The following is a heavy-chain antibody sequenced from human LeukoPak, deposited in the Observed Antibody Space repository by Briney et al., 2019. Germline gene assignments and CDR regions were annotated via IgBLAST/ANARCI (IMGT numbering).Heavy chain of an antibody. CDR2: IIPIFGTA. J-gene: IGHJ5*02. D-gene: IGHD6-13*01. V-gene: IGHV1-69*05. CDR1: GGTFSSYA. CDR3: ARDYTVPRAAVVTES. Sequence: GASVKVSCKASGGTFSSYAISWVRQAPGQGLEWMGGIIPIFGTANYAQKFQGRVTITTDESTSTAYMELSSLRSEDTAVYYCARDYTVPRAAVVTESWGQGTLVTVSS.